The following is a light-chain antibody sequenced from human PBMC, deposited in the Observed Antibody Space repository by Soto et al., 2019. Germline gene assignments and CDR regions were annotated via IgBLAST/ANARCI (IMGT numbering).Light chain of an antibody. J-gene: IGLJ2*01. CDR2: EVS. CDR3: SSYAGSNNLV. V-gene: IGLV2-8*01. CDR1: SSDVGGYNY. Sequence: QSALTQPPSASGSPGQSVTISCTGTSSDVGGYNYVSWYQQHPGKAPKLMIYEVSKRTSGVPDRFSGSKSGNTASLTVSGLQAEDEADYYFSSYAGSNNLVFGGGTKLTVL.